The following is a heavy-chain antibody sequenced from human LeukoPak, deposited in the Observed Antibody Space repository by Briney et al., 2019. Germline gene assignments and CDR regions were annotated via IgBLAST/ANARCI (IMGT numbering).Heavy chain of an antibody. D-gene: IGHD3-10*01. V-gene: IGHV1-69*13. CDR1: GGTFSSYA. CDR3: AKQEYEVRGVFYYMDV. J-gene: IGHJ6*03. CDR2: IIPIFGTA. Sequence: ASVKVSCKASGGTFSSYAISWVRQAPGQGLEWMGGIIPIFGTANYAQKFQGRVTITADESTSTAYMELSSLRSEDTAVYYCAKQEYEVRGVFYYMDVWGKGTTVTISS.